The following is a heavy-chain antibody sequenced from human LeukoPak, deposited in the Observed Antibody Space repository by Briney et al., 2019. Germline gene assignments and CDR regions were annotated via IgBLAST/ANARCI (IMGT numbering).Heavy chain of an antibody. Sequence: GGSLRLSCAASGFTFISYGMHWVRQAPGKGLEWVSAISGSGGSTYYADSVKGRFTISRDNSKNTLYLQMNSLRAEDTAVYYCAKDLPGIVVVPAAMNYWGQGTLVTVSS. CDR2: ISGSGGST. V-gene: IGHV3-23*01. D-gene: IGHD2-2*01. CDR3: AKDLPGIVVVPAAMNY. J-gene: IGHJ4*02. CDR1: GFTFISYG.